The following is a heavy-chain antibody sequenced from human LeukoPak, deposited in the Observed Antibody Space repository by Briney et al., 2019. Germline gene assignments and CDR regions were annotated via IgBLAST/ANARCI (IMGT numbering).Heavy chain of an antibody. CDR2: IIPIFGTA. CDR3: AGGYDSSGYYGMDV. V-gene: IGHV1-69*13. Sequence: SVKVSCKASGGTFSSYAISWVRQAPGQGLEWMGGIIPIFGTANYAQRFHGRVTITADESTSTAYMELSSLRSEDTAVYYCAGGYDSSGYYGMDVWGQGTTVTVSS. CDR1: GGTFSSYA. J-gene: IGHJ6*02. D-gene: IGHD3-22*01.